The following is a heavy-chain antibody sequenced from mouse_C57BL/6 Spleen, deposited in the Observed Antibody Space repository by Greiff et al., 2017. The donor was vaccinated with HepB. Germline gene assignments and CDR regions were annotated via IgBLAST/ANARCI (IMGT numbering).Heavy chain of an antibody. J-gene: IGHJ2*01. CDR3: VRDDGYYSYYFDY. CDR2: IRSKSNNYAT. Sequence: EVKLVESGGGLVQPKGSLKLSCAASGFSFNTYAMNWVRQAPGKGLEWVARIRSKSNNYATYYADSVKDRFTISRDDSESMLYLQMNNLKTEDTAMYYCVRDDGYYSYYFDYWGQGTTLTVSS. V-gene: IGHV10-1*01. D-gene: IGHD2-3*01. CDR1: GFSFNTYA.